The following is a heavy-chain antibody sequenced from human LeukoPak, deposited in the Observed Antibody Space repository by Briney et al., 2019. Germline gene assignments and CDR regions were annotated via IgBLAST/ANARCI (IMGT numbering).Heavy chain of an antibody. CDR1: GFTFSTYA. CDR2: ISSNGGST. J-gene: IGHJ4*02. D-gene: IGHD2-2*01. Sequence: GGSLRLSCAASGFTFSTYAMHWVRQAPGKGLEYVSAISSNGGSTYYADSVKGRFTISRDNSKNTLYLQMSSLRAEDTAVYYCLKGYCSSISCYGDYWGQGTLVTVSS. V-gene: IGHV3-64D*09. CDR3: LKGYCSSISCYGDY.